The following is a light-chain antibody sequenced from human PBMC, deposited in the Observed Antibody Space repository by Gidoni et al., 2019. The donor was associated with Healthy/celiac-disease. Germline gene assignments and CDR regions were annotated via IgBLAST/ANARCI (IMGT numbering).Light chain of an antibody. CDR3: SSYTSSSTVV. J-gene: IGLJ2*01. CDR1: SSDVGGYNY. Sequence: QSALTQPASVSGSPGQSITIPCTGTSSDVGGYNYVSWYQHHPGKAPKLMIYDVTNRTSGVSNRFSGSKSGNTASLTISGLQAEDEADYYCSSYTSSSTVVFGGGTKLTVL. V-gene: IGLV2-14*03. CDR2: DVT.